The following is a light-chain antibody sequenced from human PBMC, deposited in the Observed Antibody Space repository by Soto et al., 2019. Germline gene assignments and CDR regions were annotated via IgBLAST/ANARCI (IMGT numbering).Light chain of an antibody. Sequence: DIRVTQSPPTLSASVGDRVTITCRASQSLSSWLAWYQQKPGKAPKLLIYDVSSLESGVPSRFSGSGSGTEFTLTISSLQPADFATYYCQHYNTYSPGTFGQGTKGDIK. CDR3: QHYNTYSPGT. J-gene: IGKJ1*01. V-gene: IGKV1-5*01. CDR1: QSLSSW. CDR2: DVS.